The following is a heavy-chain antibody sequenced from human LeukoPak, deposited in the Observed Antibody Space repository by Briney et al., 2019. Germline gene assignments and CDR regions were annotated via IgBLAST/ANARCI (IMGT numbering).Heavy chain of an antibody. Sequence: ASVKVSCKASGYTFTSYGISWVRQAPGQGLEWMGWISAYNGNTNYAQKLQGRVTMTTDTSTSTAYMELRSLRSDDTAVYYCAREDHYYDSSGYLLNWFDPWGQGTLVTVSS. CDR3: AREDHYYDSSGYLLNWFDP. D-gene: IGHD3-22*01. J-gene: IGHJ5*02. CDR2: ISAYNGNT. CDR1: GYTFTSYG. V-gene: IGHV1-18*01.